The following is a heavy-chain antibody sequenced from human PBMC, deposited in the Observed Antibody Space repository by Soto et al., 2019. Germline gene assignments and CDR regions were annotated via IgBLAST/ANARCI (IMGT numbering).Heavy chain of an antibody. CDR1: GFTVSSNY. CDR2: IYSGGST. Sequence: EVQLVESGGGLVQPGGSLRLSCAASGFTVSSNYMSWVRQAPGKGLEWVSVIYSGGSTYYADSVKGRFTISRDNSKKMLYLQINSLRAKDTAVYYCAREVVVVAAQGYFDYWGQGTLVTVSS. D-gene: IGHD2-15*01. CDR3: AREVVVVAAQGYFDY. V-gene: IGHV3-66*01. J-gene: IGHJ4*02.